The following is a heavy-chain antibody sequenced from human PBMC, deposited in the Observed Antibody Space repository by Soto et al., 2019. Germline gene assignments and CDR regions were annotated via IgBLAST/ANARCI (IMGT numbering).Heavy chain of an antibody. CDR1: GYTFTSYG. Sequence: QVQLVQSGAEVKKPGASVKVSCKASGYTFTSYGISWVRQAPGQGLEWMGWISAYNGNTNYAQKLQGRVTMTTDTPPSPAYEELRSLRPDDASVYDGACGSNGPDYRGQGTLVHRSS. CDR2: ISAYNGNT. V-gene: IGHV1-18*01. J-gene: IGHJ4*02. D-gene: IGHD1-26*01. CDR3: ACGSNGPDY.